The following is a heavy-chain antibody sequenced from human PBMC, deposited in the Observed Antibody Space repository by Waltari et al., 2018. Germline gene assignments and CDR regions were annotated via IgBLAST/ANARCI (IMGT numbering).Heavy chain of an antibody. J-gene: IGHJ4*02. D-gene: IGHD3-22*01. CDR3: ARGDSWYIDY. CDR2: IKPNSGGT. V-gene: IGHV1-2*02. CDR1: GYSFTDYY. Sequence: QVQLGQSGAEVKKPGASVKVSCKASGYSFTDYYIHWVRQAPGQGLEWMGWIKPNSGGTNCAQKFQDRVTMTRDTSIRTASMELTRLRSDDTAVYYCARGDSWYIDYWGQGTLVTVSS.